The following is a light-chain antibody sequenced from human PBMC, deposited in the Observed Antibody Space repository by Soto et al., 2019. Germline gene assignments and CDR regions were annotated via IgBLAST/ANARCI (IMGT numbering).Light chain of an antibody. V-gene: IGKV3-20*01. Sequence: EIVLTQSPGTLSLSPGERATLSCRASQSVSSSYLAWYQQKPGQAPRLLMYGASSRATGIPDRFSGSGSGTDFTHTINRLEPEDFAVYYCQQYGSSPLFTFGPGTKVDIK. CDR3: QQYGSSPLFT. J-gene: IGKJ3*01. CDR2: GAS. CDR1: QSVSSSY.